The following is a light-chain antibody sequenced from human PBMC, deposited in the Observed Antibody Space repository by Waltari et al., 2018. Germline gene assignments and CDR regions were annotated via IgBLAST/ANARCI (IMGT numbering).Light chain of an antibody. CDR1: SSNIGSAK. Sequence: QSVLTQPPSASGTPGPRVTIPCSGSSSNIGSAKVTWYQHLPGTAPKLPIHNNNERPAGVPDRFSGSKSGTAASLSISGLQFEDEGDYYCAAWDDTLNGVVFGGGTTLTVL. V-gene: IGLV1-44*01. J-gene: IGLJ3*02. CDR3: AAWDDTLNGVV. CDR2: NNN.